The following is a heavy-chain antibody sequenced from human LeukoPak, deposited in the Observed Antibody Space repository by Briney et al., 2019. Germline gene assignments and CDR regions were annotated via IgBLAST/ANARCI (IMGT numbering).Heavy chain of an antibody. J-gene: IGHJ4*02. Sequence: PSQTLSLTCTVSGGSISSGSYYWSWIRQPGGKGLEWIGRIYTSGSTNYNPSLKSRVTISVDTSKNQFSLKLSSVTAADTAVYYCATTRNSYGYNYFDYWGQGTLVTVSS. CDR2: IYTSGST. CDR3: ATTRNSYGYNYFDY. CDR1: GGSISSGSYY. V-gene: IGHV4-61*02. D-gene: IGHD5-18*01.